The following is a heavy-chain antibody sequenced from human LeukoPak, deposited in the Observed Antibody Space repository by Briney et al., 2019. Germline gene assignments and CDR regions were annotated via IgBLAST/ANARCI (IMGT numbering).Heavy chain of an antibody. Sequence: SETLSLTCTFSGGSISSSSCYWGWIRQPPGKGLEWIGSIYYSGSPYYNPSLKSRVTICVDTSKNHFSLKLSSVTAADTAVYYCEVLGYCSGGSCYSPYYYYCYMDVWGKGTTVTVSS. V-gene: IGHV4-39*02. J-gene: IGHJ6*03. CDR3: EVLGYCSGGSCYSPYYYYCYMDV. CDR1: GGSISSSSCY. D-gene: IGHD2-15*01. CDR2: IYYSGSP.